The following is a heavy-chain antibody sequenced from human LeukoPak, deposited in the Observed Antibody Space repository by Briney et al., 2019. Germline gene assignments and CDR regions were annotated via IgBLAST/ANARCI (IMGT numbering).Heavy chain of an antibody. Sequence: GGSLRLSCAASGFTFSSYAMHWVRQAPGKGLEWVSAISGSGGSTYYADSVKGRFTISRDNSKDTLYLQMNSLRAEDTAVYYCAKDRLIAAAGICWFDPWGQGTLVTVSS. J-gene: IGHJ5*02. CDR2: ISGSGGST. CDR3: AKDRLIAAAGICWFDP. CDR1: GFTFSSYA. D-gene: IGHD6-13*01. V-gene: IGHV3-23*01.